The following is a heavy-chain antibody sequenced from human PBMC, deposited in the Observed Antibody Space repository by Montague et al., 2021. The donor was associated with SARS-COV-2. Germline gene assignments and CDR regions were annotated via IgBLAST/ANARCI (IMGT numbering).Heavy chain of an antibody. CDR1: GGSFSGYY. J-gene: IGHJ6*02. V-gene: IGHV4-34*01. CDR3: ARGRVVGALAFYYYYGMDV. D-gene: IGHD1-26*01. Sequence: CAVYGGSFSGYYWSWIRQPPGKGLEWIGEINHSGSTNYNPSLKSRVTISVDTSKNQFSLKLSSVTAADTAVYYCARGRVVGALAFYYYYGMDVWGQGTTVTVSS. CDR2: INHSGST.